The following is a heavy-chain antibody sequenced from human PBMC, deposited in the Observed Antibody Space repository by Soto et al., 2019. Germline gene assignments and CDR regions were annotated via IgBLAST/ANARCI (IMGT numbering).Heavy chain of an antibody. D-gene: IGHD3-22*01. Sequence: PSETLSLTCTVSGGSITGSSYYWGWIRQPPGKGLEWIGSIYYSGSTYYNPSLKSRVSMSVDTSKNQFSLKLSSVTAADTAVYHCARQGAYFHESSGYEFDYWGQGTLVTVSS. V-gene: IGHV4-39*01. CDR1: GGSITGSSYY. CDR3: ARQGAYFHESSGYEFDY. CDR2: IYYSGST. J-gene: IGHJ4*02.